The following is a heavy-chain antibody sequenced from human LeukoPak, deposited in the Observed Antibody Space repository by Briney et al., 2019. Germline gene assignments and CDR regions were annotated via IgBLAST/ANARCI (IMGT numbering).Heavy chain of an antibody. CDR1: GYTFTGYY. V-gene: IGHV1-2*06. D-gene: IGHD3-9*01. J-gene: IGHJ5*02. Sequence: GASVKVSCKASGYTFTGYYMHWVRQAPGQGLEWMGRINPNSGGTNYAQKFQGRVTMTRDTSISTAYMELSRLRSDDTAVYYCAREHLSRYFDWLSRGWFDPWGQGTLVTVSS. CDR3: AREHLSRYFDWLSRGWFDP. CDR2: INPNSGGT.